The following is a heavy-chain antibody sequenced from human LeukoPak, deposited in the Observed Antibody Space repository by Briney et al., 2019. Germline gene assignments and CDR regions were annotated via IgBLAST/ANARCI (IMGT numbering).Heavy chain of an antibody. V-gene: IGHV4-4*02. J-gene: IGHJ6*04. Sequence: SETLSVTCAVSGGSISSSNWWSWVRQPPGKGLEWIGEIYHSGSTNYNPSLKSRVTLSVDKSKNQFSLKLSSVTAADTAVYYCARDNYYGSGGYYYGMDVWGKGTTVTVSS. CDR3: ARDNYYGSGGYYYGMDV. CDR1: GGSISSSNW. D-gene: IGHD3-10*01. CDR2: IYHSGST.